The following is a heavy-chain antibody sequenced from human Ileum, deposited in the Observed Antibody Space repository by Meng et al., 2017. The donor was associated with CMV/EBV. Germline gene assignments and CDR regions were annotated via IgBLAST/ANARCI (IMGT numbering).Heavy chain of an antibody. CDR2: VVNDGNKK. J-gene: IGHJ4*02. Sequence: QVQVVESGGGVVQPGGSLRLSCAASGFTFSSYGMHWVRQTPGKGLEWVTLVVNDGNKKYYADSVKGRFTISRDNSAKMVYLEMNNLRPEDTAIYYCARDFDYWGQGTLVTVSS. CDR3: ARDFDY. V-gene: IGHV3-30*19. CDR1: GFTFSSYG.